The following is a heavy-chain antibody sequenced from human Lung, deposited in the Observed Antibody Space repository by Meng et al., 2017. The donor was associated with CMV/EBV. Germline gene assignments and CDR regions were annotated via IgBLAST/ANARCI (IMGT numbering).Heavy chain of an antibody. V-gene: IGHV3-23*01. CDR2: ISGSGGST. CDR3: ARGGPVAGKNWFDR. CDR1: GLTFSSHP. J-gene: IGHJ5*02. Sequence: SXVASGLTFSSHPMTWVRQAPGKGLEWVSSISGSGGSTYSADSVQGRFTISRDNSKNTLYLQMSALRDEDTALYYCARGGPVAGKNWFDRWGQGXLLTVSS. D-gene: IGHD6-19*01.